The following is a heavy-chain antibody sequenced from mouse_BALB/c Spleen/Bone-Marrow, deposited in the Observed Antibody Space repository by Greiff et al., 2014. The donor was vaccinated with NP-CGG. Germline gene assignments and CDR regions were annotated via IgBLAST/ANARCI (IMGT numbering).Heavy chain of an antibody. CDR3: ARTDY. CDR2: IDPANGNT. J-gene: IGHJ2*01. CDR1: GFNIKDTH. V-gene: IGHV14-3*02. Sequence: EVQLQQSGAELVKPGASVKLSCTASGFNIKDTHMHWVKQRPEQGLEWIGRIDPANGNTKYDPKFQGKATITADTSSNTAYLQLSSLTSEDTAVYYCARTDYWGQGTTLTVSS.